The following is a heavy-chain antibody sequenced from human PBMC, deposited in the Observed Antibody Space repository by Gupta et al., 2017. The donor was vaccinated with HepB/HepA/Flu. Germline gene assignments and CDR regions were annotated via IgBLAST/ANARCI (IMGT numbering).Heavy chain of an antibody. CDR3: ARSYDYGDSSMDV. V-gene: IGHV3-64*01. Sequence: EVQLVESGGDLVQPGGSLRLSCAASGFTFSSYAMHWVRQAPGKGREYVSAISSNGGSTYYANSVKGRFTISRDNSKNTLYLQMGSLRAEDMAVYYCARSYDYGDSSMDVWGQGTPVTVSS. CDR2: ISSNGGST. J-gene: IGHJ6*02. D-gene: IGHD4-17*01. CDR1: GFTFSSYA.